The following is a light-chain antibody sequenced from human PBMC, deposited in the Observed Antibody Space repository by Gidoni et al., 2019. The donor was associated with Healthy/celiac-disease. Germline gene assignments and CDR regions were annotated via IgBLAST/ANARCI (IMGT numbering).Light chain of an antibody. J-gene: IGKJ3*01. Sequence: EIVMTQSPATLSVSPGERATLSCRASQSVSSNLAWYQQKPGQAPRLLIYGASTRATGIPARFSGSGSGTAFTLTISSLQSEDFAVYYCQQYHNWPPVTFGPGTKVDIK. CDR2: GAS. CDR1: QSVSSN. CDR3: QQYHNWPPVT. V-gene: IGKV3-15*01.